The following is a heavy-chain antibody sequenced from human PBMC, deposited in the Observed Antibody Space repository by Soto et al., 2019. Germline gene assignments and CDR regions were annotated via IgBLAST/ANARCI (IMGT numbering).Heavy chain of an antibody. CDR3: ARGGTTVTHYPLDY. CDR2: IWYDGSNK. D-gene: IGHD4-4*01. CDR1: GFTFSSYG. J-gene: IGHJ4*02. V-gene: IGHV3-33*01. Sequence: PRLSCAASGFTFSSYGMHWVRQAPGKGLEWVAVIWYDGSNKYYADSVKGRFTISRDNSKNTLYLQMNSLRAEDTAVYYCARGGTTVTHYPLDYWGQGNLVTVSS.